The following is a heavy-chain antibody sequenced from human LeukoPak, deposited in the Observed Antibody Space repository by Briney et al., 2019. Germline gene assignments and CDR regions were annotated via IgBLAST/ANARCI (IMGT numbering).Heavy chain of an antibody. CDR1: GGSLSAYY. D-gene: IGHD1-26*01. Sequence: SETLSLTCAVYGGSLSAYYWSWIRQPPGKGLEWIGYIYYSGSTNYNPSLKSRVTISVDTSKNQFSLKLSSVTAADTAVYYCASGSVSGATGAFDIWGQGTMVTVSS. CDR2: IYYSGST. CDR3: ASGSVSGATGAFDI. J-gene: IGHJ3*02. V-gene: IGHV4-59*12.